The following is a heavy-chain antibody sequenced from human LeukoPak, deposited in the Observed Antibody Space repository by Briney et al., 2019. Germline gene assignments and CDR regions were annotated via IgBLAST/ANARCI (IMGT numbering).Heavy chain of an antibody. CDR2: FHNSGTS. CDR3: TRGAGWLIDY. D-gene: IGHD3-16*01. Sequence: SETLSLTCSVSGGSISNYYWSWIRQPPGKGLEWIGYFHNSGTSTYNPSLKSRVTISADTSKNQFSLKLNSLTTADTAVYYCTRGAGWLIDYWGQGILVTVSS. CDR1: GGSISNYY. V-gene: IGHV4-59*01. J-gene: IGHJ4*02.